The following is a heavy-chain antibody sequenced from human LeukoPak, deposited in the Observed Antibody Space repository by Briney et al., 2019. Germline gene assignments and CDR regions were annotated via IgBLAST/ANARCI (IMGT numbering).Heavy chain of an antibody. CDR1: GYTFTSYD. J-gene: IGHJ4*02. D-gene: IGHD3-16*01. CDR2: MNPNSGNT. Sequence: ASVKVSCKASGYTFTSYDINWVRQATGQGLEWMGWMNPNSGNTGYAQKFQGRVTITRNTSMSTAYMELSSLRSEDTAVYYCARRAGAYTHPYDYWGQGTLVTVS. V-gene: IGHV1-8*03. CDR3: ARRAGAYTHPYDY.